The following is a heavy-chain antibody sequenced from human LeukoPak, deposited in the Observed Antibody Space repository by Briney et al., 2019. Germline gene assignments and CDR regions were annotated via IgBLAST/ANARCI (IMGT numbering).Heavy chain of an antibody. CDR1: GYPFTSYY. J-gene: IGHJ4*02. CDR3: ARGTAAGVSSPNY. CDR2: ISAYNGDT. V-gene: IGHV1-18*01. D-gene: IGHD6-25*01. Sequence: GASVKVSCKASGYPFTSYYINWVRQAPGQGLEWMGWISAYNGDTNYAQNLQGRVTMTTDTSTDAAYMELSRLSSDDTAVYYCARGTAAGVSSPNYWGQGTLVTVSS.